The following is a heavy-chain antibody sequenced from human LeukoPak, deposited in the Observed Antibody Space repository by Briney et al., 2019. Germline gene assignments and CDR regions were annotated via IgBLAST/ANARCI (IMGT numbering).Heavy chain of an antibody. V-gene: IGHV4-39*01. D-gene: IGHD3-22*01. CDR2: IYYSGST. Sequence: KPSETLSLTCTVSGGSISSSSYYWGWIRQPPGKGLEWIGSIYYSGSTYYNPSLKGRVTISVDTSKNQFSLKLSSVTAADTAVYYCARHHYYDGSGRINWGQGTLVTVSS. CDR1: GGSISSSSYY. CDR3: ARHHYYDGSGRIN. J-gene: IGHJ4*02.